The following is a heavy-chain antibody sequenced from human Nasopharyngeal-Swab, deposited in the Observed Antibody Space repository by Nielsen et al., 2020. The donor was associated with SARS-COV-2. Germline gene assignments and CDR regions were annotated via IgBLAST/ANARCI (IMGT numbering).Heavy chain of an antibody. Sequence: SETLSLTCTVSGGSISSYYWSWIRQPPGKGLEWIGYIYYSGSTNYNPSLKSRVTISVDTSKNQFSLKLSSVTAADTAVYYCARSYYDFWSGYYYYYYYMDVWGKGTTSPSP. CDR1: GGSISSYY. CDR3: ARSYYDFWSGYYYYYYYMDV. D-gene: IGHD3-3*01. V-gene: IGHV4-59*01. CDR2: IYYSGST. J-gene: IGHJ6*03.